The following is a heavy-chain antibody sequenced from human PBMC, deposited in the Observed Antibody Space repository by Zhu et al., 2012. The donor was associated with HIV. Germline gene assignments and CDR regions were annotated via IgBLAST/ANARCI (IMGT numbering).Heavy chain of an antibody. V-gene: IGHV4-38-2*02. CDR1: HYSVSSAYY. Sequence: QVQLQESGPGLVKPSETLSLICTVSHYSVSSAYYWGWVRQPPGKGLEWIGNIFHTGSTDSNPSLKSRVSISVDTSKNQFSLKLSSVTPXDTALYYCARSTVTTSGAFEYLGPKGRMVTVS. CDR3: ARSTVTTSGAFEY. CDR2: IFHTGST. D-gene: IGHD4-17*01. J-gene: IGHJ3*02.